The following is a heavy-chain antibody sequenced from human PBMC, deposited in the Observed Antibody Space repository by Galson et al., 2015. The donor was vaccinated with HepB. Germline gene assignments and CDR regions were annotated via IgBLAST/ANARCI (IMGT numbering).Heavy chain of an antibody. J-gene: IGHJ4*02. D-gene: IGHD6-19*01. CDR3: AKVFPEKTDGWYRQALYYFDS. V-gene: IGHV3-23*01. Sequence: SLRLSCAASGFTFSYYAMSWVRQAPGKGLEWVSAITPSGDNTYYADSMKGRFTIARDNSQNPLFLQMNSLRADDTAIYFCAKVFPEKTDGWYRQALYYFDSWGQGTRVTVSS. CDR1: GFTFSYYA. CDR2: ITPSGDNT.